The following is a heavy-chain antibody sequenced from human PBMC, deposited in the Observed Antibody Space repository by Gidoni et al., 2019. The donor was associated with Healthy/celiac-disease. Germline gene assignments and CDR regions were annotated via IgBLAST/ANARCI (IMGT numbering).Heavy chain of an antibody. D-gene: IGHD3-3*01. V-gene: IGHV1-46*01. Sequence: QVQLVQSGAEVQKHGASVKVSCKASGYTFTSYYRHWVRQAPGQGLAWMGRINPSGGSTSYGQKFQGRVTMTRDTTTSTAYMELSSLRSEDTAVDYCARGDGGITIFGVVTPPGYWGQGTLVTVSS. CDR1: GYTFTSYY. CDR2: INPSGGST. J-gene: IGHJ4*02. CDR3: ARGDGGITIFGVVTPPGY.